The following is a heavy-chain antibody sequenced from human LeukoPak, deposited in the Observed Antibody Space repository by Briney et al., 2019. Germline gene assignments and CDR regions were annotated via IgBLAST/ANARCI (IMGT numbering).Heavy chain of an antibody. Sequence: GGSLRLSCAASGFTFSSYEMNWVRQAPGKGLEWVSYISSSGSTIYYADSVKGRFTISRDNSKNTSYLQMNSLRAEDTAVYYCASYSGTFSNSYFDCWGQGTLVTVSS. CDR1: GFTFSSYE. V-gene: IGHV3-48*03. CDR3: ASYSGTFSNSYFDC. D-gene: IGHD1-26*01. CDR2: ISSSGSTI. J-gene: IGHJ4*02.